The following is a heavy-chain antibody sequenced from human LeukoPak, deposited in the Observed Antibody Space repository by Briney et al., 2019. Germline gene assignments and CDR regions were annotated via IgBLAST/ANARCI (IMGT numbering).Heavy chain of an antibody. CDR3: TRTIEGAFDI. CDR2: ISSSASTI. CDR1: GFTFSSYE. Sequence: GGSLRLSCAASGFTFSSYEMNWVRQAPGKGLEWVSYISSSASTIYYADSVKGRFTISRDNAKNSLYLQMNSLRAEDTAVYYCTRTIEGAFDIWGQGTMVTVSS. D-gene: IGHD5-24*01. V-gene: IGHV3-48*03. J-gene: IGHJ3*02.